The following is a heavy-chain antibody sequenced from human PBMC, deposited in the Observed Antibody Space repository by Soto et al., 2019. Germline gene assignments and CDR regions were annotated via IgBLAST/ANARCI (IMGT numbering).Heavy chain of an antibody. Sequence: DVQLVESGGGLVNPGGSLRLSCAASGFTFNNYGMNWVRQAPGKGLEWVSSIGTSSDTYYADSMEGRLTISRDNAQNSLYLQIHSLRVEDTAVYYCARGGYPRFWGQGTLVTVSS. CDR2: IGTSSDT. CDR1: GFTFNNYG. V-gene: IGHV3-21*06. J-gene: IGHJ4*02. D-gene: IGHD3-16*01. CDR3: ARGGYPRF.